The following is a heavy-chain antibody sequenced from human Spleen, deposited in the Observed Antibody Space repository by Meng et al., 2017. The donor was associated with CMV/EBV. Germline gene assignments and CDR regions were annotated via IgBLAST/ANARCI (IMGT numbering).Heavy chain of an antibody. D-gene: IGHD1-26*01. J-gene: IGHJ4*02. CDR3: ARELGTYYLFLDN. V-gene: IGHV1-2*02. CDR2: INPNSGDT. CDR1: GYTFTDYY. Sequence: ASVKVSCKASGYTFTDYYVHWVRQAPGQGLERMGWINPNSGDTHYAQKFQGRVTMTRDTSISTAFMDLNRLRSDDTAMYYCARELGTYYLFLDNWGQGTLVTVSS.